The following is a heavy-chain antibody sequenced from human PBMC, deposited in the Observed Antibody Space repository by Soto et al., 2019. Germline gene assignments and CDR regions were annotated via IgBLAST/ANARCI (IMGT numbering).Heavy chain of an antibody. J-gene: IGHJ4*02. CDR2: ISDSSTNI. D-gene: IGHD6-19*01. CDR1: GIAFSSYE. V-gene: IGHV3-48*03. CDR3: ARDIGSGWEPTPYDY. Sequence: PGGSLRLSCAASGIAFSSYEMDWVRQAPGKGLEWVAYISDSSTNIDYVDSVKGRFTISRDNAKNALYLHMSSLRADDTAVYYCARDIGSGWEPTPYDYWGQGTLVTVSS.